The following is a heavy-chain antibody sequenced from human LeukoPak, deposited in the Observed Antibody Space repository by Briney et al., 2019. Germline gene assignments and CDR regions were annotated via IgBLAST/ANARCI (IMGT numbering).Heavy chain of an antibody. CDR3: AREGGYDSGRYYFDY. J-gene: IGHJ4*02. Sequence: GRPLRLSCAASGFTFSSYAMHWVRQAPGKGLEWVAVISYDGSNKYYADSVKGRFTISRDNSKNTLYLQMNSLRAEDTAVYYCAREGGYDSGRYYFDYWGQGTLVTVSS. CDR1: GFTFSSYA. V-gene: IGHV3-30-3*01. CDR2: ISYDGSNK. D-gene: IGHD3-3*01.